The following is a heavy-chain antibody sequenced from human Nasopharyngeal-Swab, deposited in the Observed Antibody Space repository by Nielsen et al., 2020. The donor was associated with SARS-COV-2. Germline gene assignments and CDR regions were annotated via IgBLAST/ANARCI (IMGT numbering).Heavy chain of an antibody. D-gene: IGHD3-3*01. CDR2: IYYSGST. CDR3: ARALSGSITICGVVIIGAFDI. Sequence: SETLSLTCTVSGGSISSGGYYWSWIRQHPGKGLEWIGYIYYSGSTYYNPSLKSRVTISLDTSKNQFTLKLCSVTAADTAVYYCARALSGSITICGVVIIGAFDIWGQGTMVTVSS. CDR1: GGSISSGGYY. V-gene: IGHV4-31*03. J-gene: IGHJ3*02.